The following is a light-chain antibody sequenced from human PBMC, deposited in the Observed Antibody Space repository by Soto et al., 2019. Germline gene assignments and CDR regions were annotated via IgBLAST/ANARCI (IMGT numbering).Light chain of an antibody. J-gene: IGLJ1*01. CDR3: NSYTTSSSLYV. V-gene: IGLV2-14*01. Sequence: QSVLTQPASVSGSPGQSITISCTGTSSDIGGYDYVSWYQQYPGKAPKLKIYDVSNRPSGVSDRLSGSKSANTASLTISGLQAEDEADYYCNSYTTSSSLYVFGTGTKVTVL. CDR1: SSDIGGYDY. CDR2: DVS.